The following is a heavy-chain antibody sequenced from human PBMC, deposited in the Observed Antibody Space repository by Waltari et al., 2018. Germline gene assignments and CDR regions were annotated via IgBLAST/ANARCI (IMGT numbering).Heavy chain of an antibody. CDR3: ARLSFSSSPFDY. CDR2: INPNRGGT. Sequence: QVQLVQSGAEVKKPGASVKVSCKASGYTFTGYYMHWVRQAPGQGLEWMGWINPNRGGTNYAQKFQGRVTMTRDTSISTAYMELSRLRSDDTAVYYCARLSFSSSPFDYWGQGTLVTVSS. CDR1: GYTFTGYY. V-gene: IGHV1-2*02. D-gene: IGHD6-6*01. J-gene: IGHJ4*02.